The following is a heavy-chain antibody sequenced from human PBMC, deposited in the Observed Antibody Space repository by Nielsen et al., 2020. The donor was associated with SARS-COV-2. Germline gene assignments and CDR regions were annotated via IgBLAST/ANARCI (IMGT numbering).Heavy chain of an antibody. V-gene: IGHV1-69*04. Sequence: SVKVSCKASGGTFSSYAISWVRQAPGQGLEWMGRIIPILGIANYAQKFQGRVTITADKSTSTAYMELSSLRSEDTAVYYRARGTYYYDSRIPPYNWFDPWGQGTLVTVSS. J-gene: IGHJ5*02. D-gene: IGHD3-22*01. CDR1: GGTFSSYA. CDR2: IIPILGIA. CDR3: ARGTYYYDSRIPPYNWFDP.